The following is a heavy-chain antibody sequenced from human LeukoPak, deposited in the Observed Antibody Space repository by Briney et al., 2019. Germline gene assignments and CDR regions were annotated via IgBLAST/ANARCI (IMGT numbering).Heavy chain of an antibody. D-gene: IGHD3-10*01. CDR1: GGSISSGGYS. J-gene: IGHJ5*02. CDR2: IYYSGST. CDR3: AREVVRGVYNWFDP. Sequence: PSQTLSLTCAVSGGSISSGGYSWSWIRQPPGKGLEWIGYIYYSGSTYYNPSLKSRVTISVDTSKNQFSLKLSSVTAADTAVYYCAREVVRGVYNWFDPWGQGTLVTVSS. V-gene: IGHV4-31*11.